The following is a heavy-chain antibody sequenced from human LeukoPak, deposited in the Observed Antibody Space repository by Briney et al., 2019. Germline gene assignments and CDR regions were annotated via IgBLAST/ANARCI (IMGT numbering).Heavy chain of an antibody. V-gene: IGHV3-48*01. CDR1: GFTFSSYS. D-gene: IGHD3-3*01. J-gene: IGHJ6*03. Sequence: GGSLRLSCAASGFTFSSYSMTWVRQAPGKGLEWASYISSSSSTIYYADSVKGRFTISRDNAKNSLYLQMNSLRAEDTAVYYCARVTYDFWSSPPYYMDVWGKGTTVTVSS. CDR2: ISSSSSTI. CDR3: ARVTYDFWSSPPYYMDV.